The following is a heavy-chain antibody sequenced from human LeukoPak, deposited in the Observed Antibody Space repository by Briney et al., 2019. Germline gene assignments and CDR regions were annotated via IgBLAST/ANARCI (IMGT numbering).Heavy chain of an antibody. CDR1: GGSISSFY. CDR3: ARDPGNCFDY. D-gene: IGHD3-10*01. V-gene: IGHV4-59*01. CDR2: IYSSGST. J-gene: IGHJ4*02. Sequence: SETLSLTCTVSGGSISSFYWSWIRQPPGKGLEYIGYIYSSGSTNYKPSLKSRVTISLDTSKNQFFLKLNSVTATDTAVYFCARDPGNCFDYWGQGTLVTVSS.